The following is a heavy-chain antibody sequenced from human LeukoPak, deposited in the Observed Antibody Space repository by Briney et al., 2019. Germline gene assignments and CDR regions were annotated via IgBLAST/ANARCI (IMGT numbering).Heavy chain of an antibody. CDR3: ARWPGGYCSSTSCYKDYYYMDV. J-gene: IGHJ6*03. Sequence: GASVKVSCKASGGTFSSYAISWMRQAPGQGLEWMGGIIPIFGTANYAQKFQGRVTITADESTSTAYMELSSLRSEDTAVYYCARWPGGYCSSTSCYKDYYYMDVWGKGTTVTVSS. V-gene: IGHV1-69*13. CDR1: GGTFSSYA. CDR2: IIPIFGTA. D-gene: IGHD2-2*02.